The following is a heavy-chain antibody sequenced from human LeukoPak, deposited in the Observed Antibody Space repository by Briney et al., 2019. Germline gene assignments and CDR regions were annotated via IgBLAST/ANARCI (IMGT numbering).Heavy chain of an antibody. J-gene: IGHJ4*02. Sequence: GGSLRHSCAASGFTFSSYAMSWVRQAPGKGLEWVSAISGSGGSTYYADSVKGRFTISRDNSKNTLYLQMNSLRAEDTAVYYCAKDQAVAGKGWYFDYWGQGTLVTVSS. CDR3: AKDQAVAGKGWYFDY. D-gene: IGHD6-19*01. CDR2: ISGSGGST. V-gene: IGHV3-23*01. CDR1: GFTFSSYA.